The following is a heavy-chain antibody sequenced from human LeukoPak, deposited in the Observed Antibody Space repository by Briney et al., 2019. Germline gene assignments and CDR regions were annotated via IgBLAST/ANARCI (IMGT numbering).Heavy chain of an antibody. CDR2: IIPIFGTA. CDR1: GGTFSSYA. D-gene: IGHD6-19*01. CDR3: ARHSIAVAGTDYYYYYGMDV. J-gene: IGHJ6*02. V-gene: IGHV1-69*13. Sequence: SVKVSCKASGGTFSSYAISWVRQAPGQGLEWMGGIIPIFGTANYAQKFQGRVTITADESTSTAYMELSSLRSEDTVVYYCARHSIAVAGTDYYYYYGMDVWGQGTTVTVSS.